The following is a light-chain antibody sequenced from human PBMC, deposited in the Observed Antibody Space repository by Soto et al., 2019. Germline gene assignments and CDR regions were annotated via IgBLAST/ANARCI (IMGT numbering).Light chain of an antibody. CDR3: QQYGNSAWT. CDR1: QSVSSGY. V-gene: IGKV3-20*01. CDR2: GAS. J-gene: IGKJ1*01. Sequence: EIVFTQSPCTLSLSPGERAPLSCRASQSVSSGYLAWYQQKPGQAPRLLIYGASTRATGIPDRFSGSGSGTDFTLTISRLEPEDFAVYYCQQYGNSAWTFGQGTKVDIK.